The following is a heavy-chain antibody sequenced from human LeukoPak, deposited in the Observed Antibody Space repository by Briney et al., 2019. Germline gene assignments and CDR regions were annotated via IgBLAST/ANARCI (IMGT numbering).Heavy chain of an antibody. CDR2: ISYDGSNK. V-gene: IGHV3-30-3*01. CDR3: ARDGYCSGGSCYGYFDY. D-gene: IGHD2-15*01. J-gene: IGHJ4*02. Sequence: GRSLRLSCAASGFTFSSYAMHWVRQAPGKGLEWVAVISYDGSNKYYADSVKGRFTISRDNSKNTLYLQMNSLRAEDTAVYYCARDGYCSGGSCYGYFDYWGQGTLVTVSS. CDR1: GFTFSSYA.